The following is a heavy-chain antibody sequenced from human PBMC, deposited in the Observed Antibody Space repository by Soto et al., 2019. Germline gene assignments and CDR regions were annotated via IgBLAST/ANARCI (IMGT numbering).Heavy chain of an antibody. CDR2: VSRGSGDI. J-gene: IGHJ4*02. Sequence: EVDLVESGGGLVQPGGSLRLSCAASGFIFTDYSFNWVRQGPGKGLEWISYVSRGSGDISYADSVKGRFAISRDDAKNSLYLEMNSLRDEDTAVYYCVRDDKCAFDYWGQATLVTVSS. CDR1: GFIFTDYS. CDR3: VRDDKCAFDY. V-gene: IGHV3-48*02.